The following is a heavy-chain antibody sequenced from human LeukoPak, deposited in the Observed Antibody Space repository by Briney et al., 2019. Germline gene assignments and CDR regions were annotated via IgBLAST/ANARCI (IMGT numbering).Heavy chain of an antibody. CDR2: IKSETDGGTT. CDR3: TTDPMILVVIGNY. CDR1: GFTFSDAW. D-gene: IGHD3-22*01. V-gene: IGHV3-15*01. Sequence: GGSLRLSCAASGFTFSDAWMSWVRQAPGKGLEWVGRIKSETDGGTTDYTAPVKGRFTISRDDSKNTLYLQMNSLKTEGTAVYYCTTDPMILVVIGNYWGQGTLVTVSS. J-gene: IGHJ4*02.